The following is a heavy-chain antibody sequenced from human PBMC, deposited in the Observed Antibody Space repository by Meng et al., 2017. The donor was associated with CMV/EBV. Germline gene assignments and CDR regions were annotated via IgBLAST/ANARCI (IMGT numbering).Heavy chain of an antibody. CDR1: AGSIRSGDYY. Sequence: QVQLQVSGPGLVKPSQTLSLTCTVSAGSIRSGDYYWSWIRQPPGKGLEWIGYIYYSGSTYYNPSLKSRVTISVDTSKNQFSLKLSSVTAADTAVYYCARVTSRVAGAFDYWGQGTLVTVSS. V-gene: IGHV4-30-4*08. J-gene: IGHJ4*02. CDR2: IYYSGST. D-gene: IGHD1-14*01. CDR3: ARVTSRVAGAFDY.